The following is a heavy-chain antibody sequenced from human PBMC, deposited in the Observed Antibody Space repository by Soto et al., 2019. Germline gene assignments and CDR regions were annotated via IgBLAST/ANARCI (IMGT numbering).Heavy chain of an antibody. CDR2: ISSSSSYI. CDR1: GFTFSSYS. J-gene: IGHJ6*02. D-gene: IGHD2-2*01. CDR3: ARDRNAYCSSTSCSFRSGNYYYGMDV. V-gene: IGHV3-21*01. Sequence: PGGSLRLSCAASGFTFSSYSMNWVRQAPGKGLEWVSSISSSSSYIYYADSVKGRFTISRDNAKNSLYLQMNSLRAEDTAVYYCARDRNAYCSSTSCSFRSGNYYYGMDVWGQGTTV.